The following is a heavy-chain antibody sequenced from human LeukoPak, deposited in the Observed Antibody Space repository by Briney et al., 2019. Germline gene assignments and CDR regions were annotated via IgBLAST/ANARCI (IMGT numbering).Heavy chain of an antibody. CDR1: GGSISSSSYY. D-gene: IGHD6-6*01. J-gene: IGHJ5*01. V-gene: IGHV4-39*01. CDR2: IYYSGST. Sequence: PSETLSLTCTVSGGSISSSSYYWGWVRQPPGKGLEWIGSIYYSGSTSYKPSLKSRLTISLDTSKNQFSLKVSSMTAADTAIYYCTRESSSSPDSWGQGTLVTVSS. CDR3: TRESSSSPDS.